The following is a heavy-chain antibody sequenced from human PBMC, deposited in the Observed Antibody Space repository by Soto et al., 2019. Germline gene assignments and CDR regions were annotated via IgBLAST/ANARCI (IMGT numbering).Heavy chain of an antibody. J-gene: IGHJ4*02. CDR3: ARDVNYYGSGSYRDY. V-gene: IGHV3-33*01. Sequence: GGSLRLSCAASGFTFSSYGMHWVRQAPGKGLEWVAVIWYDGSNKYYADSVKGRFTISRDNSKNTLYLQMNSLRAEDTAVYYCARDVNYYGSGSYRDYWGQGTLVTVSS. CDR2: IWYDGSNK. D-gene: IGHD3-10*01. CDR1: GFTFSSYG.